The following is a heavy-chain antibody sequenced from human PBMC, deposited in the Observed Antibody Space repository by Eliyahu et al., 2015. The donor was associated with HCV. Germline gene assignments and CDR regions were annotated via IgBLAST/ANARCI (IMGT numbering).Heavy chain of an antibody. V-gene: IGHV2-26*01. D-gene: IGHD3-22*01. CDR3: ARIRRYYYDSSGYYYYFDY. CDR2: IFSNDEK. Sequence: QVTLKESGPVLVKPTETLTLTCTVSGFSLSNARMGVSWIRQPPGKALEWLAHIFSNDEKSYSTSLKSRLTISKDTSKSQVVLTMTNMDPVDTATYYCARIRRYYYDSSGYYYYFDYWGQGTLVTVSS. J-gene: IGHJ4*02. CDR1: GFSLSNARMG.